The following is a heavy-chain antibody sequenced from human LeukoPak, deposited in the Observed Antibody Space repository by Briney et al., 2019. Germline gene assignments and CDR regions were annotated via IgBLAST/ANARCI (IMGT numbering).Heavy chain of an antibody. CDR1: GYILSSYN. CDR3: ARDKDCSGGSCYSRYFDY. J-gene: IGHJ4*02. V-gene: IGHV1-18*04. CDR2: ISAYNGNT. Sequence: ASVKVSCKASGYILSSYNMHWVRQAPGQGLEWMGWISAYNGNTNYAQKLQGRVTMTTDTSTSTAYMELRSLRSDDTAVYYCARDKDCSGGSCYSRYFDYWGQGTLVTVSS. D-gene: IGHD2-15*01.